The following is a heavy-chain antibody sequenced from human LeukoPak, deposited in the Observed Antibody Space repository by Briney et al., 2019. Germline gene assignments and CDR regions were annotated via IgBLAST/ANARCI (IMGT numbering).Heavy chain of an antibody. CDR3: ARDRDLITMIVVAGPYFDY. CDR2: ISSSSSYI. CDR1: GFTFSSYS. Sequence: KAGGSLRLSCAASGFTFSSYSMNWVRQAPGKGLEWVSSISSSSSYIYYADSVKGRFTISRDNAKNSLYLQMNSLRAEDTAVYYCARDRDLITMIVVAGPYFDYWGQGTLVTVSS. V-gene: IGHV3-21*01. D-gene: IGHD3-22*01. J-gene: IGHJ4*02.